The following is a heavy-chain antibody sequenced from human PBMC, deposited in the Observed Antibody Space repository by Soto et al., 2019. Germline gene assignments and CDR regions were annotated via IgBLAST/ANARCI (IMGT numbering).Heavy chain of an antibody. D-gene: IGHD3-3*01. Sequence: TGGSLRLSCAASGFTFSRYWMSWVRQAPGKGPEWVANIKPDEGEKYYVDSVRGRFTISRDNAKNSLYLQMNSLRPEDTAVYYCLGMAYWGQGTLVTVSS. CDR3: LGMAY. CDR1: GFTFSRYW. CDR2: IKPDEGEK. V-gene: IGHV3-7*01. J-gene: IGHJ4*02.